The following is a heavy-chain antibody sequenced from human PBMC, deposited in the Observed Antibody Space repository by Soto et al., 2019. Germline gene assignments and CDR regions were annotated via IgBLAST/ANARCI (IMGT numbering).Heavy chain of an antibody. D-gene: IGHD3-3*02. CDR1: GASVTSAW. CDR3: ARGAFWAFDI. Sequence: QVHLQGAGPGLVQPSGTLSLTCDVSGASVTSAWWSWVRQSPGKGLAWIAEIHHSGSSSYNPSLKSRVTVSVDQSRNQFSLHLISVTAADTAMYYCARGAFWAFDIWGQGPMVTVSS. V-gene: IGHV4-4*02. J-gene: IGHJ3*02. CDR2: IHHSGSS.